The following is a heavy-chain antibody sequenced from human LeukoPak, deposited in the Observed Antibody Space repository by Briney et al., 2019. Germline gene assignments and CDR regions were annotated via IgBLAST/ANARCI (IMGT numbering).Heavy chain of an antibody. Sequence: GGSLRLSCAASGFTFSSYGLHWVRQAPGKGLEWVAFIRYDGSNKYYADSVKGRFTISRDNSKNTLYLQMNSLRAEDTAVYYCAKVPSYVDYDILTGYYWGQGTLVTVSS. D-gene: IGHD3-9*01. CDR1: GFTFSSYG. J-gene: IGHJ4*02. CDR3: AKVPSYVDYDILTGYY. V-gene: IGHV3-30*02. CDR2: IRYDGSNK.